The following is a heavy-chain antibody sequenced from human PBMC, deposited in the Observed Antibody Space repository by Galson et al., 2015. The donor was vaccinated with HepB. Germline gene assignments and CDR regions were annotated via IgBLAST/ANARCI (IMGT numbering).Heavy chain of an antibody. D-gene: IGHD3-22*01. CDR3: ARDLSYYDSSGYRARPLY. CDR1: GFTSSSYA. CDR2: ISYDGSNK. V-gene: IGHV3-30-3*01. Sequence: SLRLSCAASGFTSSSYAMHWVRQAQGKGLEWVAVISYDGSNKYYADSVKGRFTISRDNSKNTLYLQMNSLGAEDTAVYYCARDLSYYDSSGYRARPLYWGQGTLVTVSS. J-gene: IGHJ4*02.